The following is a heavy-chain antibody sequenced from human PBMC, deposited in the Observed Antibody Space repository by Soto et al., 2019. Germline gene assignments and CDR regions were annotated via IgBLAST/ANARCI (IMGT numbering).Heavy chain of an antibody. Sequence: GGSLRLSCAASGFTFSSYGMHWVRQAPGKGLEWVAVIWYDGSNKYYADSVKGRFTISRDNSKNTLYLQMNSLRAEDTAVYYCARAYYYDSSGLYFDYWGQGTLVTV. CDR1: GFTFSSYG. CDR3: ARAYYYDSSGLYFDY. J-gene: IGHJ4*02. CDR2: IWYDGSNK. D-gene: IGHD3-22*01. V-gene: IGHV3-33*01.